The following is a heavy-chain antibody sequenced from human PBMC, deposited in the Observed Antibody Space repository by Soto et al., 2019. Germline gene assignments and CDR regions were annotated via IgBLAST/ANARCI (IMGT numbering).Heavy chain of an antibody. D-gene: IGHD5-12*01. V-gene: IGHV4-30-2*05. Sequence: SETLSLTCAVSGGSISSGGYSWIWIRQPPGKGLEWIGYIYHSGSPYYNPSLKSRVTISVDTSKNQFSLKLSSVTAADTAVYYCDRDGGYDFVYGVDVWGQGTTVTVSS. J-gene: IGHJ6*01. CDR3: DRDGGYDFVYGVDV. CDR1: GGSISSGGYS. CDR2: IYHSGSP.